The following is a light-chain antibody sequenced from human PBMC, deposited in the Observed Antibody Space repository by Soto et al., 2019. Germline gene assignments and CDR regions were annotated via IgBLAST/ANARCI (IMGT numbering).Light chain of an antibody. Sequence: IWMTQSPSLLSASTGDRVTISCRASQSISRWVAWYQQKPGKAPKVLIYDASTLQSGVASRFSGSGSGTEFTLIISGLQPDDSATYYCQQYTNTNNPWMFGQGTKVDIK. CDR2: DAS. CDR1: QSISRW. J-gene: IGKJ1*01. V-gene: IGKV1-5*01. CDR3: QQYTNTNNPWM.